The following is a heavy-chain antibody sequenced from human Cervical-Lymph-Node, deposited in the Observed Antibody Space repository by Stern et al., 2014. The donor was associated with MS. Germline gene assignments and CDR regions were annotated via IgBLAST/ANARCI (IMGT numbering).Heavy chain of an antibody. CDR3: ARDSASAGLYYFDF. J-gene: IGHJ4*02. Sequence: QDQLVQSGTEVKKPGSSMTLSCKTSGDIFINYALSWVRQAPGKGLEWMGGIIPVLGTTNYAQRFQGRLTITADESTRTAYMELSSLRAEDTAIYYCARDSASAGLYYFDFWGQGTLVTVSS. D-gene: IGHD2/OR15-2a*01. CDR1: GDIFINYA. V-gene: IGHV1-69*11. CDR2: IIPVLGTT.